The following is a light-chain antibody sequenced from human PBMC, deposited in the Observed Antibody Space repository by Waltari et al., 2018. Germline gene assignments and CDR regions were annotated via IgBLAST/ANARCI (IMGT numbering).Light chain of an antibody. V-gene: IGLV2-8*01. CDR3: SSYGGSNNLL. CDR2: EVT. CDR1: SSDVGRFNY. J-gene: IGLJ2*01. Sequence: QSALTQPPSASGSPGQSVTISCTGTSSDVGRFNYVSWYQQHPGKAPKLMIYEVTKRPSAVPDRFSGSNSGNPASLTVSGLQAEDEADYYCSSYGGSNNLLFGGGTKLTVL.